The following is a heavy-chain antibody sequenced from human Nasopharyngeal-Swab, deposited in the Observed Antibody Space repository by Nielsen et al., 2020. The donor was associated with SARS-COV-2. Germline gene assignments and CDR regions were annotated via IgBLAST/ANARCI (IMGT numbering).Heavy chain of an antibody. J-gene: IGHJ4*02. V-gene: IGHV4-38-2*02. Sequence: SETLSLTCTVSGSSISSGYYWGWIRHPPGKGLEWIGSIYHSGSTYYNPSLKSRVTISVDTSKNQFSLKLSSVTAADTAVYYCARDTQTYYDSSGYQDYWGQGTLVTVSS. D-gene: IGHD3-22*01. CDR1: GSSISSGYY. CDR2: IYHSGST. CDR3: ARDTQTYYDSSGYQDY.